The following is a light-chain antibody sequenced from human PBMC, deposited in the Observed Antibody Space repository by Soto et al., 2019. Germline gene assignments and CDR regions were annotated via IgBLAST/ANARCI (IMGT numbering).Light chain of an antibody. J-gene: IGKJ5*01. CDR3: QQYENLPT. CDR2: DAS. V-gene: IGKV1-33*01. CDR1: QGISSY. Sequence: DIQMTQSPSSVSASVGDRVTITFRASQGISSYLAWYQQKPGRAPKLLIYDASNLEAGVPSRFRGSGSGTDFTFTISRLQPEDIATYYCQQYENLPTFGQGTRLEIK.